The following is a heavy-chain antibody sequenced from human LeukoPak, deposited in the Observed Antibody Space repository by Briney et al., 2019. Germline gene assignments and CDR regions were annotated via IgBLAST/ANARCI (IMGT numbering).Heavy chain of an antibody. Sequence: GESLKISCKGSGYSFTSYWIGWVRQMPGKGLEWMGIIYPGDSDARYSPSFQGQVTISADKSISTAYLQWSSLKASDTAMYYCARLQVVAAAYNWFDPWGQGTLVTVSS. CDR3: ARLQVVAAAYNWFDP. CDR2: IYPGDSDA. J-gene: IGHJ5*02. V-gene: IGHV5-51*01. CDR1: GYSFTSYW. D-gene: IGHD2-15*01.